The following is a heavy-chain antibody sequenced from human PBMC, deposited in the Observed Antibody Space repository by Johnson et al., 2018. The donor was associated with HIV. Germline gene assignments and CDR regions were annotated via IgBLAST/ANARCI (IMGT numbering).Heavy chain of an antibody. CDR1: GFTFSDYY. D-gene: IGHD6-6*01. CDR3: ARDQYSTSDDDAFDI. Sequence: QVQLVESGGGLVKPGGSLRLSCAASGFTFSDYYMSWIRQAPGKGLEWVSDISSRGSIIYYADSVKGRFTISRDNAENSLYLQMNSLKTEDTALYYCARDQYSTSDDDAFDILGQGTMVTVSS. CDR2: ISSRGSII. J-gene: IGHJ3*02. V-gene: IGHV3-11*01.